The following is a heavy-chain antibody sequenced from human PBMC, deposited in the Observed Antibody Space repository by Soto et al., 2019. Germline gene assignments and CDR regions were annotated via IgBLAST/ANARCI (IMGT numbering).Heavy chain of an antibody. CDR3: ARDSDYYDSSGYYPEYFQH. CDR2: ISSSSSTI. D-gene: IGHD3-22*01. CDR1: GFTFSSYS. V-gene: IGHV3-48*02. J-gene: IGHJ1*01. Sequence: PGGSLRLSCAASGFTFSSYSMNWVRQAPGKGLEWVSYISSSSSTIYYADSVKGRFTISRDNAKNSLYLQMNSLRDEDTAVCYCARDSDYYDSSGYYPEYFQHWGQGTLVTVS.